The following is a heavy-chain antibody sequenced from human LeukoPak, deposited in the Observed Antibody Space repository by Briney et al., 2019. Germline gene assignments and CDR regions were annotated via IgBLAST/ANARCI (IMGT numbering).Heavy chain of an antibody. V-gene: IGHV4-4*02. Sequence: SETLSLTCAVSGGSISSSNWWSWVRQPPGKGLEWIGEIYHSGSTNYNPSLKSRVTISVDKSKNQFSLRLSSVTAADTAVYYCARVDNDLDAFDIWGQGTMVTVSS. CDR1: GGSISSSNW. CDR3: ARVDNDLDAFDI. D-gene: IGHD3-9*01. CDR2: IYHSGST. J-gene: IGHJ3*02.